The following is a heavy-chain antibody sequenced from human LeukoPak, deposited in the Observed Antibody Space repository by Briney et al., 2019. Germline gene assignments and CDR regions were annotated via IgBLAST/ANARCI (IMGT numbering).Heavy chain of an antibody. Sequence: GGSLRLSCAASGFTFNSAWMNWARQAPGKGLEWVSSISSSSSYIYYADSVKGRFTISRDNAKNSLYLQMNSLRAEDTAVYYCARDSRGYSYGFDYWGQGTLVTVSS. CDR2: ISSSSSYI. J-gene: IGHJ4*02. CDR3: ARDSRGYSYGFDY. CDR1: GFTFNSAW. D-gene: IGHD5-18*01. V-gene: IGHV3-21*01.